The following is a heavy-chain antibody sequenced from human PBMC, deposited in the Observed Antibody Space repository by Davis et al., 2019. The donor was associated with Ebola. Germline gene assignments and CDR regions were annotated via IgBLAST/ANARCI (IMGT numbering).Heavy chain of an antibody. CDR3: ARGSRNMDV. CDR1: GFTFSYYW. CDR2: INSDGSNT. Sequence: PGGSLRLSCAASGFTFSYYWMHWVRQGPGKGLVWVSQINSDGSNTNYADSVKGRFTISRDNAKDSLYLQMNSLRAEDTAVYYCARGSRNMDVWGQGTTVTVSS. J-gene: IGHJ6*02. V-gene: IGHV3-74*01.